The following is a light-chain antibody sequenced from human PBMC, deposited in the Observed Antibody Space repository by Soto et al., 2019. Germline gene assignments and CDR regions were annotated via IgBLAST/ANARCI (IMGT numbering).Light chain of an antibody. CDR2: KAS. J-gene: IGKJ2*01. V-gene: IGKV1-5*03. CDR3: HQSYSSLVYT. CDR1: QSVSSW. Sequence: DIQMTQSPSTLSASVGDRVTITCRASQSVSSWLAWYQQKPGKAPKLLIYKASSLHSGVPSRFSGSGSGTDFTLTINSLQPEDSATYYCHQSYSSLVYTFGPGTKVDIK.